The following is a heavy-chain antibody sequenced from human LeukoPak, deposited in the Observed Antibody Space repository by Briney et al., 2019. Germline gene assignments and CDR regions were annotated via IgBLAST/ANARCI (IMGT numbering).Heavy chain of an antibody. Sequence: ASVTVSFTSSAYTFTIYYMHWVRQAPAQGLERMGIINPSDGTITYAQKFQGRVTITSDRSTNTVHMELRSLRSEDTAVYYCARGTYYSGSGSYPHFHYWVRGRLV. D-gene: IGHD3-10*01. CDR1: AYTFTIYY. CDR3: ARGTYYSGSGSYPHFHY. V-gene: IGHV1-46*01. CDR2: INPSDGTI. J-gene: IGHJ4*02.